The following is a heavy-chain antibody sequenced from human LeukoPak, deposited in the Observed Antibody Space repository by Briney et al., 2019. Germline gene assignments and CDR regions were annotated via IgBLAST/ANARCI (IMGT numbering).Heavy chain of an antibody. V-gene: IGHV3-20*04. CDR3: ARDPGSPRYCSSTSCYLYY. J-gene: IGHJ4*02. CDR1: GFTFDDYG. CDR2: INWNGGST. Sequence: PGGSLRLSWAASGFTFDDYGMSWVRQAPGKGLEWVSGINWNGGSTGYADSVKGRFTISRDNAKNSLYLQMNSLRAEDTALYYCARDPGSPRYCSSTSCYLYYWGQGTLVTVYS. D-gene: IGHD2-2*01.